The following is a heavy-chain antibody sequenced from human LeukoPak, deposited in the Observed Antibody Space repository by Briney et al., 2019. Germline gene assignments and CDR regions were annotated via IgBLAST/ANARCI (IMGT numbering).Heavy chain of an antibody. V-gene: IGHV3-53*01. CDR2: IYRSGST. CDR3: ARTGDGDSYIGAFDI. Sequence: GGPLRLSCAASGLTVSSNYMSWVRQAPGKGLEWVSVIYRSGSTYYADSVKGRFTISRDDSKNTLYLQMNSLRAEDTAVYYCARTGDGDSYIGAFDIWGQGTMVTVSS. CDR1: GLTVSSNY. D-gene: IGHD4-17*01. J-gene: IGHJ3*02.